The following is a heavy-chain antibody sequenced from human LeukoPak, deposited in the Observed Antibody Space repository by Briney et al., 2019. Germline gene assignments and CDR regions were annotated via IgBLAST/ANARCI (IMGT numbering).Heavy chain of an antibody. CDR1: GYSFTSYW. CDR2: IYPGDSDT. V-gene: IGHV5-51*01. CDR3: ARQGSTSSWYKFDY. J-gene: IGHJ4*02. D-gene: IGHD6-13*01. Sequence: KPGGSLKISCKGTGYSFTSYWIAWVRQMPGKGLEWMGIIYPGDSDTRYSPSFQGQVTISADKSISTAYLQWSILEASGTAMYYCARQGSTSSWYKFDYCGQGTLVTVSS.